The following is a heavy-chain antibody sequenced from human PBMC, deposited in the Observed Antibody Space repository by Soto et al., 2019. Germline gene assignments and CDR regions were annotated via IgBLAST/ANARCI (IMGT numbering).Heavy chain of an antibody. CDR3: AKTRYSSSWHIDY. J-gene: IGHJ4*02. D-gene: IGHD6-13*01. CDR1: GFSFSDYS. Sequence: PGGSLRLSCAASGFSFSDYSMNWVRQAPGKGLEWVAFIDLSGTTTYYADSVKGRFTISRDSSKNMLYLQMNSLRVEDTAVYYCAKTRYSSSWHIDYWGQGTLVTVSS. CDR2: IDLSGTTT. V-gene: IGHV3-23*05.